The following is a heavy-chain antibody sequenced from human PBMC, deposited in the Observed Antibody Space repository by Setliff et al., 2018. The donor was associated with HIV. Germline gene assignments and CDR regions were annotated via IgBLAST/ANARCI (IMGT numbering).Heavy chain of an antibody. CDR2: INPDNGTT. V-gene: IGHV1-2*06. CDR1: EYIFTDYY. CDR3: ALHSVSLREWFDP. Sequence: ASVKVSCKTSEYIFTDYYIHWVRQAPGQGLEWMGRINPDNGTTNTAQKFQGRATMTRYTSIRIAYMELSGLRSDDTSLYYCALHSVSLREWFDPWGPGTLVTVSS. J-gene: IGHJ5*02.